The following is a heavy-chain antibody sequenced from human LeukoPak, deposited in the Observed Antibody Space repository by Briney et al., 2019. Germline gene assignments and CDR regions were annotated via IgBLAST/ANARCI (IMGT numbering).Heavy chain of an antibody. D-gene: IGHD3-22*01. Sequence: SETLSLTCSVSGGFNTHYYWSWMRQPPGKGLEWIGYIYHSGSTNYNPSLKSRVTISVDTSKNHFSLKLSSVTAADTAIYYCARGQWLPVFDFWGQGTLVTVSS. J-gene: IGHJ4*02. CDR2: IYHSGST. CDR1: GGFNTHYY. CDR3: ARGQWLPVFDF. V-gene: IGHV4-59*01.